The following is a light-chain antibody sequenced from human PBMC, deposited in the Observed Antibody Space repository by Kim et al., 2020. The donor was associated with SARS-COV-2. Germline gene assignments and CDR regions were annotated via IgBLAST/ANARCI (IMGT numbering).Light chain of an antibody. CDR1: SSDVGSYHY. CDR2: EVT. J-gene: IGLJ2*01. Sequence: QSALTQPASVSGSPGQSITISCTGTSSDVGSYHYVSWYQQQHPGKAPKLLIYEVTKRPSGVSDRFSASKSGNTASLTISGLQAEDDADYYCCSYAGSSTVVFGGGTQLTVL. CDR3: CSYAGSSTVV. V-gene: IGLV2-23*02.